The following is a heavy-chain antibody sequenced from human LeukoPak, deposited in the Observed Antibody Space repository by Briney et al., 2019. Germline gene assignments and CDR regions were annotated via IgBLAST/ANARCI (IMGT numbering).Heavy chain of an antibody. D-gene: IGHD6-13*01. CDR1: GGSISSSSYY. CDR2: INHSGST. J-gene: IGHJ4*02. CDR3: ARARDVAAAGKGGDY. Sequence: SETLSLTCTVSGGSISSSSYYWSWIRQPPGKGLEWIGEINHSGSTNYNPSLKSRVTISVDTSKNQFSLKLSSVTAADTAVYYCARARDVAAAGKGGDYWGQGTLVTVSS. V-gene: IGHV4-39*07.